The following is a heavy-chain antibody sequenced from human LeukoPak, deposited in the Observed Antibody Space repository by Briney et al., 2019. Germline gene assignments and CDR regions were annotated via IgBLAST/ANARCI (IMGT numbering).Heavy chain of an antibody. CDR1: GGSISSYY. V-gene: IGHV4-59*01. Sequence: SETLSLTCTVSGGSISSYYWSWIRQPPGKGLEWIGYIHYSGSTNYNPSLKSRVTISVDASKNQFSLKLSSVIAADTAVYYCARGDSSGYWYFDYWGQGPLVTVSS. CDR2: IHYSGST. J-gene: IGHJ4*02. CDR3: ARGDSSGYWYFDY. D-gene: IGHD3-22*01.